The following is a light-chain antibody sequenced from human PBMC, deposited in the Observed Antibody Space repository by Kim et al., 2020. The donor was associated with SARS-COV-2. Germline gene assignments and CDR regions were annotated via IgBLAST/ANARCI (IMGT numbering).Light chain of an antibody. J-gene: IGKJ4*01. CDR3: QQYANSPLT. V-gene: IGKV3-20*01. CDR2: GAS. Sequence: SPGERANLSCRASQSVSSTYLAWYQQKPGQAPRLLMYGASSRATGIPDRFSGSGSGTDFTLTISRLEPEDFAVYYCQQYANSPLTFGGGTKVDIK. CDR1: QSVSSTY.